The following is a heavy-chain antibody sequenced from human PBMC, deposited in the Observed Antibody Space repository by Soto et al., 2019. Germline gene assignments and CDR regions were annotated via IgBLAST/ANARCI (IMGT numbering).Heavy chain of an antibody. D-gene: IGHD3-16*02. CDR3: ARGGGGYDYVWGSYRPFDF. Sequence: QVQLQQWGAGLLKPSETLSLTCAVYGESFPDYYWSWIRQPPGKGLEWIGEINHSGRTNYNPSLKSRVTISVDKSKNQFSLKLTSVTAADTAVYYCARGGGGYDYVWGSYRPFDFWGQGTLVTVSS. J-gene: IGHJ4*02. CDR2: INHSGRT. CDR1: GESFPDYY. V-gene: IGHV4-34*01.